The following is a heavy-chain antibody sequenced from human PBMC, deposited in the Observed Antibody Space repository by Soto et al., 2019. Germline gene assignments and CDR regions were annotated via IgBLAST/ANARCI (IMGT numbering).Heavy chain of an antibody. CDR3: TGITWFRGMDV. D-gene: IGHD3-10*01. CDR2: TYYKSKWNN. CDR1: GDSVSSNSSC. V-gene: IGHV6-1*01. J-gene: IGHJ6*02. Sequence: SXTCVISGDSVSSNSSCWNWIRQSPSRGLEWLGRTYYKSKWNNDYALSVKSRITINPDTSKNQFSLHLYSVTPEDTAVYYCTGITWFRGMDVWGQGTPVTVSS.